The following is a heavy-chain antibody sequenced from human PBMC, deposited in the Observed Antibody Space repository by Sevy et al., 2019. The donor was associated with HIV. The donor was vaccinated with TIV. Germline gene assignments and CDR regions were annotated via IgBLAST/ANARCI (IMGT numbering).Heavy chain of an antibody. J-gene: IGHJ6*02. D-gene: IGHD2-15*01. Sequence: SETLSLTCTVSGGSISSLYWSWIRQPAGKGLEWIGRIYTSGSTNYNPSLKSRVTMSVDTSKNQFSLKLSSVTAADTAVYYCAREPCSGSSCYYFYYHTMDVWGQGTTVTVSS. CDR1: GGSISSLY. CDR3: AREPCSGSSCYYFYYHTMDV. V-gene: IGHV4-4*07. CDR2: IYTSGST.